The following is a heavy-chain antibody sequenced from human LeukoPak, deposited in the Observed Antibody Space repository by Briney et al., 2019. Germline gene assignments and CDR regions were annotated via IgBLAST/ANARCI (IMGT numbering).Heavy chain of an antibody. J-gene: IGHJ6*03. V-gene: IGHV3-21*01. CDR2: ISSSSSYI. D-gene: IGHD5-18*01. CDR1: GFTFSSYS. Sequence: GGSLRLSCAASGFTFSSYSMNWVRQAPGKGLEWVSSISSSSSYIYYADSVKGRFTISRDNAKNSLYLQMNSLRAEDTAVYYCARGRRYSYNDYMDVWGKGTTVTVSS. CDR3: ARGRRYSYNDYMDV.